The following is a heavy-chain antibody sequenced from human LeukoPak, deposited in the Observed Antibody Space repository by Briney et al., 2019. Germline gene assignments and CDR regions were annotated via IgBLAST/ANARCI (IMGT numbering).Heavy chain of an antibody. J-gene: IGHJ4*02. CDR3: ARRRGYSYGGSFDY. Sequence: PSETLSLTCTVSGGSISSYYWSWIRQPPGKGLEWIGYIYTSGSTNYNPSLKSRVTISIDTSKNQFSLKLSSVTAADTAVYYCARRRGYSYGGSFDYWGQGTLVTVSS. CDR2: IYTSGST. CDR1: GGSISSYY. D-gene: IGHD5-18*01. V-gene: IGHV4-4*09.